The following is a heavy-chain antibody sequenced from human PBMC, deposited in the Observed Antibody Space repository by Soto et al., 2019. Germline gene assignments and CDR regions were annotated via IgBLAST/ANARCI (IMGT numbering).Heavy chain of an antibody. CDR2: ISWNSGSI. V-gene: IGHV3-9*01. CDR3: AKSRLYGSWGYYRPHFDY. D-gene: IGHD3-22*01. CDR1: GFTFDDYA. J-gene: IGHJ4*02. Sequence: GGSLRLSCAASGFTFDDYAMHWVRQAPGKGLEWVSGISWNSGSIGYADSVKGRFTISRDNAKNSLYLQMNSLRAEDTALYYCAKSRLYGSWGYYRPHFDYWGQGTLVTVSS.